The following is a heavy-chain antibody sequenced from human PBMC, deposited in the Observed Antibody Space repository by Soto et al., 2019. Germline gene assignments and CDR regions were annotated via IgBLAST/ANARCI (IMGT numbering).Heavy chain of an antibody. CDR1: GFTFSSYA. D-gene: IGHD4-17*01. CDR3: EVYGDYLYFDY. V-gene: IGHV3-23*01. CDR2: ISASGGST. J-gene: IGHJ4*02. Sequence: GGSLRLSCAASGFTFSSYAMSSVRQAPGKGLEWVSGISASGGSTYYADSVKGRFTISRDNSKNALYLQMNSLRAEDTAVYYCEVYGDYLYFDYWGQGTLVTVSS.